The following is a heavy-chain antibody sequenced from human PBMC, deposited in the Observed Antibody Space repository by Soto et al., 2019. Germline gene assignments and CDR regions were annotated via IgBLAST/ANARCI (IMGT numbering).Heavy chain of an antibody. V-gene: IGHV3-9*01. CDR3: AKDARLVAVTTPGVEYYYYYMDV. Sequence: GGSLRLSCAASGFTFDDYAMHWVRQAPGKGLEWVSGISWNSGSIGYADSVKGRFTISRDNAKNSLYLQMNSLRAEDTALYYCAKDARLVAVTTPGVEYYYYYMDVWGKGTTVTVSS. D-gene: IGHD2-21*02. J-gene: IGHJ6*03. CDR2: ISWNSGSI. CDR1: GFTFDDYA.